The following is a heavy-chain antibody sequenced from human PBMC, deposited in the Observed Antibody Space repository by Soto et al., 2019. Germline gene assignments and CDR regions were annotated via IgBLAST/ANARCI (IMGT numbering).Heavy chain of an antibody. CDR2: INAHSGGT. CDR3: AKDLTRQLAYWLDP. J-gene: IGHJ5*02. V-gene: IGHV1-2*02. CDR1: GFSFTGYY. Sequence: ASVKVSCKASGFSFTGYYIHWLRQAPGQGLEWMGWINAHSGGTEYAQKFQGRISLTRDTSIATAYPTHTSLTSDDTALYYCAKDLTRQLAYWLDPCGQGTQVTAPQ. D-gene: IGHD6-6*01.